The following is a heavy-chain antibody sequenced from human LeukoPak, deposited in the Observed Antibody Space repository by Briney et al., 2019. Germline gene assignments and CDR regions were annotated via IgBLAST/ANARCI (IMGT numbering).Heavy chain of an antibody. CDR1: GYTFTSYY. V-gene: IGHV1-46*01. CDR2: INPSGGST. Sequence: GASVKVSCKASGYTFTSYYMHWVRQAPGQGLEWMGIINPSGGSTSYAQKFQGRVTMTRDTSTSTVYMELSSLRSEDTAVYYCARVPYYYGSGRERVARAFDIWGQGTMVTVSS. CDR3: ARVPYYYGSGRERVARAFDI. J-gene: IGHJ3*02. D-gene: IGHD3-10*01.